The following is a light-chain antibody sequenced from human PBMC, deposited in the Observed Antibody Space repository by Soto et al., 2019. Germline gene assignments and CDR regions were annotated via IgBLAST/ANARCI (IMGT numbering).Light chain of an antibody. Sequence: DIQMTQSPSSVSASVGDRVTITCRASQGISSWLAWYQQKPGKAPKLLIYAASSLQSGVPSRFRRSGSGKDFTLTISILQPEDFSTLLCQPAYNFPLTFGGGTKVEIK. CDR1: QGISSW. CDR3: QPAYNFPLT. CDR2: AAS. J-gene: IGKJ4*01. V-gene: IGKV1-12*02.